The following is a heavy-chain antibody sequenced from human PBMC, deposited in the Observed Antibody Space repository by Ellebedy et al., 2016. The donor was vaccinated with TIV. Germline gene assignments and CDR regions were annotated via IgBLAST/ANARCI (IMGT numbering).Heavy chain of an antibody. Sequence: GGSLRLSCATSGFTFSTSTMSWVRQAPGKGLEWVSTVSGSGDDTYYADSVKGRFTISRDDSKNTLFLQMNSLRAEDTAIYYCAKRAVVYYYGMDVWGQGTTVTVSS. V-gene: IGHV3-23*01. CDR2: VSGSGDDT. CDR1: GFTFSTST. CDR3: AKRAVVYYYGMDV. D-gene: IGHD2-15*01. J-gene: IGHJ6*02.